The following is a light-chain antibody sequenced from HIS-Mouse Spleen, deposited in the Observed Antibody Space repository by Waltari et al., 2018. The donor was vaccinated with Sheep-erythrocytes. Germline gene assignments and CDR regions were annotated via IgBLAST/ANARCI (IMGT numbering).Light chain of an antibody. Sequence: QSALTQPASVSGSPGQSITISCTGTSSAVGSYNLVSWYQQHPGKAPKLMIYEGSKRPSGVSNRFSGSKSGTSASLAITGLQAEDEADYYCQSYDSSLSGVVFGGGTKLTVL. V-gene: IGLV2-14*02. CDR2: EGS. CDR3: QSYDSSLSGVV. CDR1: SSAVGSYNL. J-gene: IGLJ2*01.